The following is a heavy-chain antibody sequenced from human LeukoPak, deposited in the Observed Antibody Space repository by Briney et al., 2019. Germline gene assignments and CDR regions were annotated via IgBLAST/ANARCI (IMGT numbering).Heavy chain of an antibody. CDR2: ISYDGSNK. J-gene: IGHJ4*02. CDR3: ANAPDPPVGYSGYYDKPTYDH. CDR1: GFTFSSYG. D-gene: IGHD5-12*01. V-gene: IGHV3-30*18. Sequence: PGRSLRLSCAASGFTFSSYGMHWVRQAPGKGLEWVAVISYDGSNKYYADSVKGRFTISRDNSKNTLYLQMNSLRAEDTAVYYCANAPDPPVGYSGYYDKPTYDHWGQGTLVTVSS.